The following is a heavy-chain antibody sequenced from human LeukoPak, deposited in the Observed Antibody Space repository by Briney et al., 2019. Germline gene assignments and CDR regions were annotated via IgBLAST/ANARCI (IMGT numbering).Heavy chain of an antibody. CDR2: IYYSGST. CDR3: ARDSKGSSALDY. V-gene: IGHV4-59*01. Sequence: PSETLSLTCTVSGGSISGYYWSWIRQPPGKGLEWIGYIYYSGSTNYNPSLKSRVTISVDTSKNQFSLKLSSVTAADTAVYYCARDSKGSSALDYWGQGTLVTVSS. D-gene: IGHD6-6*01. J-gene: IGHJ4*02. CDR1: GGSISGYY.